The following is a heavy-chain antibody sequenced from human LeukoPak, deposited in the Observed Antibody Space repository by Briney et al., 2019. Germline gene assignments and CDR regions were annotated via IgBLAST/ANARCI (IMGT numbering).Heavy chain of an antibody. Sequence: GGSLRLSCAASEFTFSTDSMNWVRQAPGKGLEWVSSISSSSSYIYYADSVKGRFTISRDNAKNSLYLQMNSLRAEDTAVYYCARGEVGATDDYWGQGTLVTVSS. J-gene: IGHJ4*02. D-gene: IGHD1-26*01. CDR1: EFTFSTDS. V-gene: IGHV3-21*01. CDR3: ARGEVGATDDY. CDR2: ISSSSSYI.